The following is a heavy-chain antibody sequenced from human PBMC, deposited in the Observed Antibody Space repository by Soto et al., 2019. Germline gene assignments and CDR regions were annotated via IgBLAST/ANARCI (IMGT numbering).Heavy chain of an antibody. Sequence: RGESLKISCKGSGYSFAGYWITWVRQKPGKGLEWMGRIDPSDSQTYYSPSFRGHVTISVTKSITTVFLQWSSLKASDTAMYYCARHQYCGGDCYSHPVDYWGQGTLVTVSS. CDR1: GYSFAGYW. V-gene: IGHV5-10-1*01. CDR3: ARHQYCGGDCYSHPVDY. D-gene: IGHD2-21*02. J-gene: IGHJ4*02. CDR2: IDPSDSQT.